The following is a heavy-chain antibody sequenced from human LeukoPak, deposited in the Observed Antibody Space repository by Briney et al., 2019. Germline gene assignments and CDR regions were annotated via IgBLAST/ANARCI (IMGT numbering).Heavy chain of an antibody. J-gene: IGHJ4*02. V-gene: IGHV3-7*01. Sequence: GGSLRLSCAASGFTFSSYAMHWVRQAPGKGLEWVANIKQDGSEKYYVDSVKGRFTISRDNAKNSLYLQMNSLRAEDTAVYYCARGWELPDYWGQGTLVTVSS. D-gene: IGHD1-26*01. CDR2: IKQDGSEK. CDR1: GFTFSSYA. CDR3: ARGWELPDY.